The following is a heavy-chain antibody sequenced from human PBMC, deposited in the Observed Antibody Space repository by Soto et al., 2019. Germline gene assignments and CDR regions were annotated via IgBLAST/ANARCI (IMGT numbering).Heavy chain of an antibody. CDR3: ARDQLIAEAGIYYYYYGMDV. Sequence: LXLSCAASGFTFSNSYMSWIVQAPVKGLEWVSYISSSGSTIYYADSVKGRFTISRDNAKNSLYLQMNSLRAEDTAVYYCARDQLIAEAGIYYYYYGMDVWGQGTTVTVSS. V-gene: IGHV3-11*01. CDR1: GFTFSNSY. J-gene: IGHJ6*02. D-gene: IGHD6-13*01. CDR2: ISSSGSTI.